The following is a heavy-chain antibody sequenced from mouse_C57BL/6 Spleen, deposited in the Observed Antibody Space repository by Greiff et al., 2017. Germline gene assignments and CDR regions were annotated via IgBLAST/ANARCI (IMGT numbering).Heavy chain of an antibody. CDR2: IYPGDGDT. CDR3: AREGVRNY. J-gene: IGHJ2*01. D-gene: IGHD2-14*01. V-gene: IGHV1-82*01. Sequence: VKLQQSGPELVKPGASVKISCKASGYAFSSSWMNWVKQRPGKGLEWIGRIYPGDGDTNYNGKFKGKATLTADKSSSTAYMQRSSLTSEDSAVYYCAREGVRNYWGQGTTLTVSS. CDR1: GYAFSSSW.